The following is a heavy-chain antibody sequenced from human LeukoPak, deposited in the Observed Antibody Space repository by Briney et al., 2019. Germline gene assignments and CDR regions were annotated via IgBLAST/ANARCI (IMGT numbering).Heavy chain of an antibody. V-gene: IGHV3-74*01. CDR2: IDSFGSSK. CDR1: GFTFSSYW. CDR3: ARSDHYHDNSGYDV. Sequence: PGGSLRLSCAASGFTFSSYWMHWVRQAPGKGLVWVSRIDSFGSSKNYADSVRGRFTISRDNAKNTLYLQMSSLRADDTAVYYCARSDHYHDNSGYDVWGQGTLVTLSP. J-gene: IGHJ4*02. D-gene: IGHD3-22*01.